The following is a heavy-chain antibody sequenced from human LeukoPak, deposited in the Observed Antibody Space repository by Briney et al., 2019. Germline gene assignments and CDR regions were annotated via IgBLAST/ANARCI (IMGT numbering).Heavy chain of an antibody. J-gene: IGHJ1*01. D-gene: IGHD2-2*01. V-gene: IGHV3-7*01. CDR1: GYTFSNYW. CDR2: IQQHGSET. Sequence: GGSLRLSCEGSGYTFSNYWMSWVRQAPGKGLEWVANIQQHGSETYYGDSVKGRFTISRDNAKNSLYLQMNSLRAEDTAVYYCATYSSSNGREFQYWGQGTLVTVSS. CDR3: ATYSSSNGREFQY.